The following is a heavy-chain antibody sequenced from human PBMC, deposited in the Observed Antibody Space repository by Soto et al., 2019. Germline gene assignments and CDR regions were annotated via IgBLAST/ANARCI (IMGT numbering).Heavy chain of an antibody. CDR3: ARRKGDYYDSSGYHYYFDY. J-gene: IGHJ4*02. V-gene: IGHV1-2*02. D-gene: IGHD3-22*01. Sequence: ASVKVSCKASGYTFTDYYIHWVRQAPGQGLEWMGWINPNSGGTKSAQKFQGRVTMTRDTSISTAYMELSRLRSDDTAVYYCARRKGDYYDSSGYHYYFDYWGQGTLVTVSS. CDR2: INPNSGGT. CDR1: GYTFTDYY.